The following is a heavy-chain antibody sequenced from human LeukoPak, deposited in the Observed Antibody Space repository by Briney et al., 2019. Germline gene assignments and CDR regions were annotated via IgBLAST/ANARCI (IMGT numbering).Heavy chain of an antibody. CDR2: ITSSGTYI. V-gene: IGHV3-21*01. J-gene: IGHJ4*02. CDR3: ARDLWDH. CDR1: GFXFTRFN. Sequence: PGGSLRLSCAASGFXFTRFNMNWVRQAPGKGLELVSSITSSGTYIYYADSLRGRFTVSRDNAKNSLYLQMNRLRAEDTAMYYCARDLWDHWGQGTLVTVSS.